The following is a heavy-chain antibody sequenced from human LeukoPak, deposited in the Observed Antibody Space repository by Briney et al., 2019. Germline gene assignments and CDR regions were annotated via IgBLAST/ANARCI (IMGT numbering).Heavy chain of an antibody. Sequence: ASVKVSCKASGYTFTGYYMHWVRQAPGQGLECMGWINPNSGGTNYAQKFQGRVTMTRDTSNSTAYMELSRLRSEDPAVYYCARAKYDILTGFEKSYYYYYMDVWGKGTTVTVSS. D-gene: IGHD3-9*01. CDR2: INPNSGGT. J-gene: IGHJ6*03. CDR1: GYTFTGYY. CDR3: ARAKYDILTGFEKSYYYYYMDV. V-gene: IGHV1-2*02.